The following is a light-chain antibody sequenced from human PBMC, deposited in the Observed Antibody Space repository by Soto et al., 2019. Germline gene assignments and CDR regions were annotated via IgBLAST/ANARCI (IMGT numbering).Light chain of an antibody. CDR3: QQSDTHPIT. V-gene: IGKV1-39*01. CDR2: TAS. CDR1: QNINNY. Sequence: DIPMTQSPSFLSASVGDRVTITCRASQNINNYLNWYQQKAGISPKLLIYTASHLHTGVPSRFSGSGSGTHYTLTISNLQPDDFATYYCQQSDTHPITFGQGTRL. J-gene: IGKJ5*01.